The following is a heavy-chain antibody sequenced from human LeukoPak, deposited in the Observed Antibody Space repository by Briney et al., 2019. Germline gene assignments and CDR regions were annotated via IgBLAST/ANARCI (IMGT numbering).Heavy chain of an antibody. CDR1: GFTFSSYN. CDR3: TSQYCSGGSCYSPPGDY. V-gene: IGHV3-21*01. J-gene: IGHJ4*02. Sequence: KARGSLRLSCAASGFTFSSYNMNWVRQAPGKGLEWVSSISSSNSYIYYADSVKGRFTISRDNAKHSLYLQMNSLRAEDTAVYYCTSQYCSGGSCYSPPGDYWGQGTLVTVSS. CDR2: ISSSNSYI. D-gene: IGHD2-15*01.